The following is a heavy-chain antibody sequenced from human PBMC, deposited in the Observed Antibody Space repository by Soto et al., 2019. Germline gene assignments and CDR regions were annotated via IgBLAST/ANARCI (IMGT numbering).Heavy chain of an antibody. Sequence: QVQLVESGGGVVQPGRSLRLSCAASGFTFSSYAMHWVRQAPGKGLEWVAVISYDGSNKCYADSVKGRFTISRDNSKNTLYLQMNSLRAEDTAVYYCARRTAMRGSDGMDVWGQGTTVTVSS. CDR1: GFTFSSYA. CDR3: ARRTAMRGSDGMDV. J-gene: IGHJ6*02. CDR2: ISYDGSNK. V-gene: IGHV3-30-3*01.